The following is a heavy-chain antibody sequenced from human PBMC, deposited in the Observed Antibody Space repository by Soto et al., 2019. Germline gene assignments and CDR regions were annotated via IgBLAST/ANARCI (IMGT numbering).Heavy chain of an antibody. V-gene: IGHV4-34*01. Sequence: SETLSLTCAVYGGSFSGYYWSWIRQPPGKGLEWIGEINHSGSTNYNPSLKSRVTISVDTFKNQFSLKLSSVTAADTAVYYCARGGYAGSDYFDYWGQGTLVTVSS. D-gene: IGHD5-12*01. CDR1: GGSFSGYY. J-gene: IGHJ4*02. CDR2: INHSGST. CDR3: ARGGYAGSDYFDY.